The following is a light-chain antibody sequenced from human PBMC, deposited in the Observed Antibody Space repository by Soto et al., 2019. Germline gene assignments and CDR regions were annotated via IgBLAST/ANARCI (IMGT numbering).Light chain of an antibody. V-gene: IGKV1-5*03. CDR1: QSISNS. CDR3: QHYNSDYS. J-gene: IGKJ2*03. CDR2: KAS. Sequence: DILMTQSPSTLSASVGDRVTISCRASQSISNSLAWYQQKPGKAPKLLIYKASSLERRVPSRFRGSGCGTDVTRSVGSLQPDDFGTDYCQHYNSDYSVGQGTKLEIK.